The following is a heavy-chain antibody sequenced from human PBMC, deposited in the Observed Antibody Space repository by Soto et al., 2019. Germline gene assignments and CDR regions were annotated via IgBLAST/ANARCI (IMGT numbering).Heavy chain of an antibody. CDR2: ISYDGSNK. CDR1: GFTFSSYG. J-gene: IGHJ6*02. D-gene: IGHD6-19*01. V-gene: IGHV3-30*18. Sequence: GGSLRLSCAASGFTFSSYGMHWVRQAPGKGLEWVAVISYDGSNKYYADSVKGRFTISRDNSKNTLYLQMNSLRAEDTAVYYCAKDQVAVDIYYYYGMDVWGQGTTVTV. CDR3: AKDQVAVDIYYYYGMDV.